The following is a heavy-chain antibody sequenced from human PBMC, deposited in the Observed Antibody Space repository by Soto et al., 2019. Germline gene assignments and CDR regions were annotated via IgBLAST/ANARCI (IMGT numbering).Heavy chain of an antibody. Sequence: SSETLSLPCSGSGGCSRAYCNILSCLRRPPGKALEWIGEINHSGSTNYNPSLKTRVTISVDTSKNHFSLNLSSVTAADTAVYYCARGTDAPRGGSSSAFAYWGQGTLVTGS. CDR3: ARGTDAPRGGSSSAFAY. V-gene: IGHV4-34*01. D-gene: IGHD3-10*01. J-gene: IGHJ4*02. CDR2: INHSGST. CDR1: GGCSRAYC.